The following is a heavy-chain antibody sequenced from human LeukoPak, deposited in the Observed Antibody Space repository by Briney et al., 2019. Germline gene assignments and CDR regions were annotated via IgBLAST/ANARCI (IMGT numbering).Heavy chain of an antibody. V-gene: IGHV3-7*01. CDR3: ARDRPTVTTSAGSYYYYYYMDI. D-gene: IGHD4-17*01. Sequence: SGGSLRLSCAASGFTFSNYLMTWVRQAPGQGLEWVADIKADGTDQDYVDSVKGRFTIIRDNAKNSLYLQMNSLRAEDTAVYYCARDRPTVTTSAGSYYYYYYMDIWGKGTTVTVSS. J-gene: IGHJ6*03. CDR1: GFTFSNYL. CDR2: IKADGTDQ.